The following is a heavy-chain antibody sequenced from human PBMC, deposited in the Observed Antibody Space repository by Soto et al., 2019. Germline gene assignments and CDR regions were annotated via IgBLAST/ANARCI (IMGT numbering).Heavy chain of an antibody. Sequence: SVKVSCKASGGTFSSYAISWVRQAPGQGLEWMGGIIPIFGTANYAQKFQGRVTITADKSTSTAYMELSSLRSEDTAVYYCARESRGYSRAFDIWGQGTMVTVSS. V-gene: IGHV1-69*06. CDR1: GGTFSSYA. CDR2: IIPIFGTA. D-gene: IGHD5-18*01. J-gene: IGHJ3*02. CDR3: ARESRGYSRAFDI.